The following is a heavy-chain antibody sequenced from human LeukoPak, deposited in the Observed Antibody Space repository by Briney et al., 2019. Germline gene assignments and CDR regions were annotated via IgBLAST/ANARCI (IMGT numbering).Heavy chain of an antibody. J-gene: IGHJ3*02. CDR3: ARAPYRGAFDI. CDR1: GYTFTSYG. CDR2: INPSGGST. Sequence: ASVKVSCKASGYTFTSYGISWVRQAPGQGLEWMGIINPSGGSTSYAQKFQGRVTMTRDTSTSTVYMELSSLRSEDTAVYYCARAPYRGAFDIWGQGTMVTVSS. D-gene: IGHD1-14*01. V-gene: IGHV1-46*01.